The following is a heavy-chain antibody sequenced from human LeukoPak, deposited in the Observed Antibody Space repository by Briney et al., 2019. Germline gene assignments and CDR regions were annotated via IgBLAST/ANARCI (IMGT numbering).Heavy chain of an antibody. CDR2: VYHRGNT. Sequence: SGTLSLTCAVSGGSISSSNWWSWVRQPPGKGLEWIGEVYHRGNTNYNPSLKSRVTISVDTSKNQFSLKLSSVTAADTAVYYCARHTGDGHYSSSSSGGTLYYYYMDVWGKGTTVTVSS. V-gene: IGHV4-4*02. J-gene: IGHJ6*03. CDR3: ARHTGDGHYSSSSSGGTLYYYYMDV. D-gene: IGHD6-6*01. CDR1: GGSISSSNW.